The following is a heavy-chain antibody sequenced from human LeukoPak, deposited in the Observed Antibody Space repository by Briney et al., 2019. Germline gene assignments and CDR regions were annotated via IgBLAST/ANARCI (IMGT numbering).Heavy chain of an antibody. Sequence: SETLSLTCAVSGGSFSGYYWCWSRPPPRKGLEWFAEINHSGSTNYNPSPKSRVTISVDSSKNQFSLKLSSVIAADTAVYYCAREGRVVRASYGMDVWGRGTRVPVSS. CDR2: INHSGST. CDR3: AREGRVVRASYGMDV. D-gene: IGHD2-15*01. V-gene: IGHV4-34*01. J-gene: IGHJ6*02. CDR1: GGSFSGYY.